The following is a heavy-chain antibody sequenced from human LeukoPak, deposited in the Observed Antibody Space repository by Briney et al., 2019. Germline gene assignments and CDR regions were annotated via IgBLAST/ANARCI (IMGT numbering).Heavy chain of an antibody. Sequence: SQTLSLTCAISGASVSSSSASWNWLRQSPSRGLEWLGRTYSRSRWSNDYAPSVQSRIIITADTSRNQFSLHLNSVTPEGTAVYFCARDRDSNFEWGPYDPWGQGTLVIVSS. D-gene: IGHD4-11*01. CDR3: ARDRDSNFEWGPYDP. V-gene: IGHV6-1*01. CDR2: TYSRSRWSN. CDR1: GASVSSSSAS. J-gene: IGHJ5*02.